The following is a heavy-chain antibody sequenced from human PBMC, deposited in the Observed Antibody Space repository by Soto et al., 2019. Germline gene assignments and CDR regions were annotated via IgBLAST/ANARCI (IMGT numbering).Heavy chain of an antibody. CDR3: AREKYTVTFDY. D-gene: IGHD4-17*01. Sequence: SETLSLTCTVSGGSISSGAYYWSWIRQPPGKGLEWIGYIYYSGSTYYNPSLKSRVTISVDTSKNQFSLKLSSVTAADTAVYYCAREKYTVTFDYWGQGTLVTVSS. J-gene: IGHJ4*02. V-gene: IGHV4-30-4*01. CDR2: IYYSGST. CDR1: GGSISSGAYY.